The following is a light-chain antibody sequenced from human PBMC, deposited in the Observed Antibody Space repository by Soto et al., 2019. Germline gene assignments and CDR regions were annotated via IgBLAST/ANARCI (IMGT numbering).Light chain of an antibody. CDR1: QSISSN. V-gene: IGKV3-15*01. CDR2: GAS. CDR3: QQYNKWPPT. J-gene: IGKJ1*01. Sequence: EIVITQSPATLSVSTGERATFSCRASQSISSNLAWYQQKPGQAPRLLIYGASTRVTGIPARFSGSDSGTEFTLTISSLQSEDLAVYFCQQYNKWPPTFGQGTKVDIK.